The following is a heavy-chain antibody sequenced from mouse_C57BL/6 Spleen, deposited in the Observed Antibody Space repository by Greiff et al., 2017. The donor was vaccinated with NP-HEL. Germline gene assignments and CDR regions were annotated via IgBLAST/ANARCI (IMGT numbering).Heavy chain of an antibody. CDR3: TREGGYYGNSYWYFDV. CDR2: IDPETGGT. Sequence: QVQLQQSGAELVRPGASVTLSCKASGYTFTDYEMHWVKQTPVHGLEWIGAIDPETGGTAYNQKFKGKAILTADKSSSTAYMELRSLTSEDSAVYYCTREGGYYGNSYWYFDVWGTGTTVTVSS. J-gene: IGHJ1*03. V-gene: IGHV1-15*01. D-gene: IGHD2-1*01. CDR1: GYTFTDYE.